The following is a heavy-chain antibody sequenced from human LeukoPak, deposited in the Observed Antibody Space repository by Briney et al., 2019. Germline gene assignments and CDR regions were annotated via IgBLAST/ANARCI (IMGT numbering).Heavy chain of an antibody. J-gene: IGHJ4*02. CDR2: ISSSGSTI. Sequence: GGSLRLSCAASGFTFSDYYMSWLRQAPGKGLEWVSYISSSGSTIYYADSVKGRFTISRDNAKNSLYLQMNSLRAEDTAVYYCARGSSYGDYYFDYWGQGTLVTVSS. D-gene: IGHD4-17*01. V-gene: IGHV3-11*01. CDR3: ARGSSYGDYYFDY. CDR1: GFTFSDYY.